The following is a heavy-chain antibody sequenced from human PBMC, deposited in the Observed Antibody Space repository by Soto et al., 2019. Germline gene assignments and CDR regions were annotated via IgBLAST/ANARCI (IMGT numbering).Heavy chain of an antibody. Sequence: EVQLVESGGGLVKPGGSLRLSCAASGFTFSSYSMNWVRQAPGKGLEWVSSISSSSSYIYYADSVKGRFTISRDNAKNSVYLQMNSLRAEDTAVYYCAREAEMTYYDFWSREQVRKNWFDPWGQGTLVTVSS. CDR2: ISSSSSYI. CDR3: AREAEMTYYDFWSREQVRKNWFDP. CDR1: GFTFSSYS. V-gene: IGHV3-21*01. D-gene: IGHD3-3*01. J-gene: IGHJ5*02.